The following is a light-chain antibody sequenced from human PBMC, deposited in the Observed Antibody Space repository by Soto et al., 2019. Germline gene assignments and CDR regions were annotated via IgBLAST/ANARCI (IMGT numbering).Light chain of an antibody. CDR3: SSYTITSTRV. CDR2: DVS. Sequence: QSALTQPASVSASPGQSITISCTGTSSDIGAYNSVSWYQQHPGKAPQLMIYDVSYRPSGISSRFSGSKSGNTASLTISGLQADDEADYYCSSYTITSTRVFGGGTQLTVL. CDR1: SSDIGAYNS. J-gene: IGLJ2*01. V-gene: IGLV2-14*01.